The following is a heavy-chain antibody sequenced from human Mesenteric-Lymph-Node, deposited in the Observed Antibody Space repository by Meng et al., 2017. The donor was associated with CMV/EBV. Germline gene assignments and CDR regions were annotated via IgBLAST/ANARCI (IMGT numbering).Heavy chain of an antibody. CDR1: GFPFSIFG. CDR3: ARGLITANDY. CDR2: ISDDGSSQ. J-gene: IGHJ4*02. Sequence: GESLKISCAASGFPFSIFGIHWVRQAPGKGLEWVALISDDGSSQYYADSVKGRFTISRDNSKNTLYLQMNSLRAEDTAVYYCARGLITANDYWGQGTLVTVSS. V-gene: IGHV3-30-3*01. D-gene: IGHD3-16*01.